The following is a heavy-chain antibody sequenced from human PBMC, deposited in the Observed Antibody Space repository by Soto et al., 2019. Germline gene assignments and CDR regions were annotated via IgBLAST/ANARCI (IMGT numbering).Heavy chain of an antibody. CDR3: ARGVNWFDP. J-gene: IGHJ5*02. D-gene: IGHD6-13*01. Sequence: SDTLSLTCTVSGGSISSYYWSWIRRPPGKGLEWIGYIYYSGSTKYNPSLKSRVTISVDTSKNQFSLKLSSVTAADTAVYYCARGVNWFDPWGQGTLVTVSS. CDR2: IYYSGST. V-gene: IGHV4-59*01. CDR1: GGSISSYY.